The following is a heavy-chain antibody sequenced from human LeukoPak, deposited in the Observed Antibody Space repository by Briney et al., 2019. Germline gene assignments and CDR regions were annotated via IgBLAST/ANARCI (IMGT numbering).Heavy chain of an antibody. J-gene: IGHJ4*02. CDR1: GFTFDDYA. CDR2: ISWNSGSI. CDR3: AKGGRGYSYAFDY. Sequence: GGSLRLSCAASGFTFDDYAMHWVRQAPGKGLEWVSGISWNSGSIGYADSVKGRFTISRDNAKNSLYLQMNSLRAEDTALYYCAKGGRGYSYAFDYWGQGTLVTVSS. V-gene: IGHV3-9*01. D-gene: IGHD5-18*01.